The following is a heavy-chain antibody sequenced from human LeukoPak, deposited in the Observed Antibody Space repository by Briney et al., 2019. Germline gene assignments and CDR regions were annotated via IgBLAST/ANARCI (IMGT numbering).Heavy chain of an antibody. CDR1: GFTFSSYS. CDR3: ARDKQWLVGYFDY. CDR2: ISSSSSYI. D-gene: IGHD6-19*01. J-gene: IGHJ4*02. Sequence: GGSLRLSCAASGFTFSSYSMNWVRQAPGKGLEWVSSISSSSSYIYYADSVKGRFTISRDNAKNSLYLQMNGLRAEDTAAYYCARDKQWLVGYFDYWGQGTLVTVSS. V-gene: IGHV3-21*01.